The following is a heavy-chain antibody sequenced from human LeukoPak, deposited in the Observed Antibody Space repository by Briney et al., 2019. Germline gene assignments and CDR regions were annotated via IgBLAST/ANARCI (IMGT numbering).Heavy chain of an antibody. CDR2: MNPNSGNR. Sequence: GASVNVSLTSSGYTFTIYDINWVRHATGQGLGWMGWMNPNSGNRGYAQKFPGRVTLTTNTSISTANLELSSLRSEDTAVYYRARGLSSGDYWGQGTLVTVSS. V-gene: IGHV1-8*01. CDR1: GYTFTIYD. CDR3: ARGLSSGDY. J-gene: IGHJ4*02. D-gene: IGHD6-19*01.